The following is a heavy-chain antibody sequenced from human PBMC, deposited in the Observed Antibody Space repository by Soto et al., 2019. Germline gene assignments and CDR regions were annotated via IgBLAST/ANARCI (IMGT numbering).Heavy chain of an antibody. J-gene: IGHJ4*02. D-gene: IGHD3-22*01. V-gene: IGHV4-59*01. CDR3: ARGGGAYYYNSSGYYYYFDX. CDR1: GGSIISYY. CDR2: IYYSGST. Sequence: SETLSLTCTVSGGSIISYYWSWIRQPPGKGLEWIGYIYYSGSTNYNPSLKSRVTISVDTSKNQFSLKLSSVTAADTAVYYCARGGGAYYYNSSGYYYYFDXWGQGTLVTXSS.